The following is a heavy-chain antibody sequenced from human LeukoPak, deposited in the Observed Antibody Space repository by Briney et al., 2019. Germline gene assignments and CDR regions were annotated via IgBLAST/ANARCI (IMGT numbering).Heavy chain of an antibody. CDR2: ISSSSTI. CDR3: ARDEGTVTNLFDY. Sequence: GGSLRLSCAASGFTFSSYSMNWVRQAPGKGLEWVSYISSSSTIYYADSVKGRFTISRDNAKNSLYLQMNSLRAEDTAVYYCARDEGTVTNLFDYWGQGTLVTVSS. J-gene: IGHJ4*02. CDR1: GFTFSSYS. V-gene: IGHV3-48*01. D-gene: IGHD4-17*01.